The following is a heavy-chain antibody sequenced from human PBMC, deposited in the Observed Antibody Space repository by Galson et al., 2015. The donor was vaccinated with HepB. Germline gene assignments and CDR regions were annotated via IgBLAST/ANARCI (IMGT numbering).Heavy chain of an antibody. Sequence: SLRLSCAASGFTFSSYAMHWVRQAPGKGLEYVSAISSNGGSTYYADSVKGRFTISRDNSKNTLYLQMSSLRAEDTAVYYCVKYGVAQDGFDYWGQGTLVTVSS. D-gene: IGHD2-15*01. J-gene: IGHJ4*02. CDR3: VKYGVAQDGFDY. V-gene: IGHV3-64D*06. CDR2: ISSNGGST. CDR1: GFTFSSYA.